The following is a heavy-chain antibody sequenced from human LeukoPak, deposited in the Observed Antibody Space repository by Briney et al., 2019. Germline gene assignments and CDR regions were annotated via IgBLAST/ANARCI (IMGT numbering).Heavy chain of an antibody. D-gene: IGHD5-18*01. CDR3: LTVDTTMGVDY. CDR2: THYSGTT. CDR1: GASISSYY. V-gene: IGHV4-59*08. Sequence: PSETLSLTCTVSGASISSYYWSWIRQPPGRGLEWIGYTHYSGTTDYNPSLRSRLTISVDTSKNQFSLKLASVTAADTAMYYCLTVDTTMGVDYWGQGTLVTVSS. J-gene: IGHJ4*02.